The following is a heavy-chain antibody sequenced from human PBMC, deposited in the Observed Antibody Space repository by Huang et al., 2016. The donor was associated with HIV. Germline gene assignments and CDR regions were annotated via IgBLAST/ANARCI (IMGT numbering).Heavy chain of an antibody. CDR2: ISYDAKTK. CDR1: GFTFSSYG. CDR3: AKGGSAAAVLDF. D-gene: IGHD6-13*01. Sequence: QMQLVESGGGVVQPGRSLRISCAASGFTFSSYGMHWVRQAPGKGLEWVAVISYDAKTKYYADSVKGRFSISRDNSKTTVYLQLNSLRLEDTAVYYCAKGGSAAAVLDFWGQGTLVTVSS. V-gene: IGHV3-30*18. J-gene: IGHJ4*02.